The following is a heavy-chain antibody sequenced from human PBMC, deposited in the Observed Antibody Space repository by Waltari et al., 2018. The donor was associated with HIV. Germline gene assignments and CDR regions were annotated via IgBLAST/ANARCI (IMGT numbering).Heavy chain of an antibody. CDR1: ADSTSSNFYISDTSPPYY. Sequence: QLHESGPRLVKPSENMSLTCTTSADSTSSNFYISDTSPPYYWAWVRLTPGKGRKWFGRCRAGGLSHRNAAGDSRFGIGLDIAITKFALILASMAAAVSALYYCAGTYVHDSRGYVVPRLCCYEHVAVWGQGTMVTVS. D-gene: IGHD3-22*01. V-gene: IGHV4-39*01. CDR3: AGTYVHDSRGYVVPRLCCYEHVAV. J-gene: IGHJ4*01. CDR2: CRAGGLS.